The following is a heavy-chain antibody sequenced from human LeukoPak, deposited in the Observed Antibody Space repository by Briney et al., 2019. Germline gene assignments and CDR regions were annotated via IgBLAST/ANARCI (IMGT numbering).Heavy chain of an antibody. CDR2: IYYSGNT. J-gene: IGHJ5*02. V-gene: IGHV4-59*12. CDR1: GGSISDYY. Sequence: SETLSLTCTVSGGSISDYYWTWIRQPPGMGLEGSGHIYYSGNTIYNPSLKSRVTISVDTPKNQFSLKLSSVTAADTAVYYCAREYYDILTGSDWFDPWGQGTLVTVSS. D-gene: IGHD3-9*01. CDR3: AREYYDILTGSDWFDP.